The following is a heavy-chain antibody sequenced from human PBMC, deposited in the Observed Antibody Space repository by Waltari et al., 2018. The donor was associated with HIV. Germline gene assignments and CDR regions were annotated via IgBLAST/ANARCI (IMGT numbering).Heavy chain of an antibody. CDR3: ARASDSGYDSPRGRGNYFDY. CDR1: GYSFTSYW. Sequence: EVQLVQSGAEVKKPGESLKISCKGSGYSFTSYWIGWVRQMPGKGLEWMGIIYPGDSDTRYSPSFQGQVTISADKSISTAYLQWSSLKASDTAMYYCARASDSGYDSPRGRGNYFDYWGQGTLVTVSS. J-gene: IGHJ4*02. CDR2: IYPGDSDT. V-gene: IGHV5-51*03. D-gene: IGHD5-12*01.